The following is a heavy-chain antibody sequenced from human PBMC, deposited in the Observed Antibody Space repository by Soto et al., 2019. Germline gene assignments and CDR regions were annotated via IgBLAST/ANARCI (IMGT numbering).Heavy chain of an antibody. V-gene: IGHV1-18*01. CDR1: GYTFTSYG. J-gene: IGHJ5*02. CDR2: ISAYNGNT. CDR3: ARSRYYGSGTWGWFDP. Sequence: ASVKVSCKASGYTFTSYGISWVRQAPGQGLEWMGWISAYNGNTNYAQKLQGRVTMTTDTSTSTAYMELRSLRSDDTAVYYCARSRYYGSGTWGWFDPWGQGTLVTVSS. D-gene: IGHD3-10*01.